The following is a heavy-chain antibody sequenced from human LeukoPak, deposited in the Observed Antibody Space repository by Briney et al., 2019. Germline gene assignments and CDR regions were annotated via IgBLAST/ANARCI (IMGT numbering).Heavy chain of an antibody. J-gene: IGHJ4*02. V-gene: IGHV3-48*04. D-gene: IGHD1-26*01. CDR2: ISSTGSTI. Sequence: GGSLRLSCAASGFTLSSYSMNWVRQAPGKGLEWVSYISSTGSTIYYADSVKGRFTFSRDNAKNTLYLQMNSLRAEDTAVYYCARIKVGATGIDYWGQGTLVTVSS. CDR3: ARIKVGATGIDY. CDR1: GFTLSSYS.